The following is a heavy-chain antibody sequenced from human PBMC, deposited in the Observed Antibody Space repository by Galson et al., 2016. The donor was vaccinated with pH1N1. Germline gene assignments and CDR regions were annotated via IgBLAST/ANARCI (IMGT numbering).Heavy chain of an antibody. V-gene: IGHV3-74*01. Sequence: SLRLSCAASGFTFSSDWMHWVRQAPGKGLVWVSRINGDGSITSFADSVQGRFTISRGNAKNTLYLQMNSLRAEDTAVYYCARAGFTAYYFDYWGQGTLVTVSS. CDR3: ARAGFTAYYFDY. CDR2: INGDGSIT. CDR1: GFTFSSDW. J-gene: IGHJ4*02. D-gene: IGHD2-21*02.